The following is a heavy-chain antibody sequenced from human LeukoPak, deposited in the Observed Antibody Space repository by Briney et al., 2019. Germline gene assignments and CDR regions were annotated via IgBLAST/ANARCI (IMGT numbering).Heavy chain of an antibody. D-gene: IGHD4-17*01. CDR2: MFPDGRT. Sequence: PGGSLRLSCAVSGFSVNDNYTSWVRQAPGKGLQWVSVMFPDGRTYYADSVKGRFTISRDLARNTLLLQMHSLRADDTAVHYCARTNPVYGDYDYWGQRTLVTVSS. CDR3: ARTNPVYGDYDY. J-gene: IGHJ4*02. V-gene: IGHV3-53*01. CDR1: GFSVNDNY.